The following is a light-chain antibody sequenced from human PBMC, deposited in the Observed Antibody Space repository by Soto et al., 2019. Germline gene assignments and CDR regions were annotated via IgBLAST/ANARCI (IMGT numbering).Light chain of an antibody. J-gene: IGKJ1*01. V-gene: IGKV3-11*01. CDR2: DAS. Sequence: EIVWTQSPATLSFSPGERATRSCRSSRSVSSYLAWYQQKPGQAPRLLIYDASNRATGIPARFSGSGSGTDFTLTISSLEPEDFAVYYCQQYGSSPPWTFGQGTKVDI. CDR3: QQYGSSPPWT. CDR1: RSVSSY.